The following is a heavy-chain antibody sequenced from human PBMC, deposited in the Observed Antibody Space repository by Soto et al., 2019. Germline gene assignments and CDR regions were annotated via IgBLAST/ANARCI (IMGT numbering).Heavy chain of an antibody. V-gene: IGHV3-53*02. D-gene: IGHD1-1*01. CDR2: IYPDGST. CDR1: GLSVSSTF. J-gene: IGHJ6*02. Sequence: EVQLVETGGDRIQPGGSLRLSCAASGLSVSSTFMNWVRQAPGKGLFWVAVIYPDGSTYYADSVMGRFTISRDTSKNTVSLQMDSLRVDDSAVYHCARGRDQLLYNGMDVWGQGTTVIVSS. CDR3: ARGRDQLLYNGMDV.